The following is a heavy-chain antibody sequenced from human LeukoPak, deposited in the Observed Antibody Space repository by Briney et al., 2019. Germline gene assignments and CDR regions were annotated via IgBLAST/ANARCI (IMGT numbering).Heavy chain of an antibody. Sequence: SETLSLTCSVSGGSISSYYWSWIRQPPGKGLEWIGYIYYSGTSTYNPSLKSRVTISVDTSKNQFSLKLSSVTAADTAVYYCARADPLLKPGIAAAGPFNYWGQGTLVTVSS. J-gene: IGHJ4*02. CDR2: IYYSGTS. CDR1: GGSISSYY. CDR3: ARADPLLKPGIAAAGPFNY. D-gene: IGHD6-13*01. V-gene: IGHV4-59*08.